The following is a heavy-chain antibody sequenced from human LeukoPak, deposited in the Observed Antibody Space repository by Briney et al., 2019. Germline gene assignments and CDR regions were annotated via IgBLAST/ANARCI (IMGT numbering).Heavy chain of an antibody. Sequence: GASVKVSCKASGGTFSSYAISWVRQAPGQGLEWMGRIIPILGIANYAQKFQGRVTITADKSTSTAYMELSRLRSEDTAVYYCARDRVVRGVIYNWFDPWGQGTLVTVSS. D-gene: IGHD3-10*01. V-gene: IGHV1-69*04. CDR1: GGTFSSYA. J-gene: IGHJ5*02. CDR3: ARDRVVRGVIYNWFDP. CDR2: IIPILGIA.